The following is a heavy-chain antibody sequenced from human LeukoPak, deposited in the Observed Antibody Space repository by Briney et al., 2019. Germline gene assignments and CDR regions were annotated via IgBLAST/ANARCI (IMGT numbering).Heavy chain of an antibody. CDR3: AKDGGISASTHDVFDI. D-gene: IGHD2-15*01. CDR1: GFTFSTYA. J-gene: IGHJ3*02. Sequence: TGGSLRLSCAASGFTFSTYAMNWVRQAPGKGLEWVSGISGSGDTQYADSVKGRFTISRDNSKNTLYLQMNSLRAEDTAVYYCAKDGGISASTHDVFDIWGQGTMVTVSS. CDR2: ISGSGDT. V-gene: IGHV3-23*01.